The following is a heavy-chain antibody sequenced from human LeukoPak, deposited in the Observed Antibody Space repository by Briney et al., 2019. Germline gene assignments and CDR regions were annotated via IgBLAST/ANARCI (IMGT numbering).Heavy chain of an antibody. CDR3: ARKGLRGVRLNWFDP. Sequence: ASVKVSCKASGYTFTSYYMNWVRQAPGQGLEWMGIINPCNGNTNYAQKFQGRVTMTRDTSTSTAYMELRSLRYEDTAVYYCARKGLRGVRLNWFDPWGQGTLVTVSS. V-gene: IGHV1-46*01. CDR1: GYTFTSYY. D-gene: IGHD3-10*01. CDR2: INPCNGNT. J-gene: IGHJ5*02.